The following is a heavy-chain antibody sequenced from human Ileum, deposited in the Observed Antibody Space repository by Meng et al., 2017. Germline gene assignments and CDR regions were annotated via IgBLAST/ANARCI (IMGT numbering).Heavy chain of an antibody. Sequence: QVPLQQWGAGLLEPSEALSLTRTVYGVAFSGYYWSWIRQPPGKGLEWIGEINHSGSTNYNPSLKSRVTISVDTSKNQFSLKLTSVTAADTAVYYCARGDVAARLQSWGQGTLVTVSS. D-gene: IGHD6-6*01. CDR1: GVAFSGYY. V-gene: IGHV4-34*01. J-gene: IGHJ5*02. CDR3: ARGDVAARLQS. CDR2: INHSGST.